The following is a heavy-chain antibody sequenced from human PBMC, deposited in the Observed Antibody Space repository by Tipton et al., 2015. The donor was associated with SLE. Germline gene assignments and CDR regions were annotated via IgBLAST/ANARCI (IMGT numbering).Heavy chain of an antibody. CDR1: GFTFNSFE. Sequence: SLRLSCEASGFTFNSFEMNWVRQAPGKGLEWGSYISDGGTAKDYADSVKGRFTISRDNANNSLYLQMSSLRAEDTAIYYCARSKGYCSGGTCYSVHYFDSWGQGTLVTVSS. D-gene: IGHD2-15*01. V-gene: IGHV3-48*03. J-gene: IGHJ4*02. CDR2: ISDGGTAK. CDR3: ARSKGYCSGGTCYSVHYFDS.